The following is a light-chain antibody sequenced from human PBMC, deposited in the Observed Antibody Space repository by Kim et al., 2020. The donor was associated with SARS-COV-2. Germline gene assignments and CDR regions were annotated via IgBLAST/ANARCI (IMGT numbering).Light chain of an antibody. J-gene: IGKJ4*01. V-gene: IGKV1-6*01. CDR2: VAS. CDR3: LQVYNYPFT. Sequence: AIQMTQSPSSLSASVGDRVTITCRASQDIRNDLGWYQQRPGRAPKLLVYVASSLQSGVPSRFSGRGSGTDFTLTISSLQPEDFATYYCLQVYNYPFTFGGGTKLLIK. CDR1: QDIRND.